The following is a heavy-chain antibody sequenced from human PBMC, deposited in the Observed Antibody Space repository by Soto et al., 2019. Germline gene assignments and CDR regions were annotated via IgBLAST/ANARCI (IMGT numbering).Heavy chain of an antibody. D-gene: IGHD5-12*01. J-gene: IGHJ4*02. Sequence: PGGSLRLSCAASGFTFRNNVLSWVRQAPGKGLDWVSGITGSGRDTYYADSVRGRFTISRDNSKSTLYLQMNSLRTEDTAVYYCAKEVPTNPLDSWGQGALVTVSS. V-gene: IGHV3-23*01. CDR3: AKEVPTNPLDS. CDR2: ITGSGRDT. CDR1: GFTFRNNV.